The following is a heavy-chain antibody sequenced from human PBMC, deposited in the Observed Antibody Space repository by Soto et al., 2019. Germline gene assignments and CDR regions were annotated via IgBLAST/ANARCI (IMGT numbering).Heavy chain of an antibody. CDR3: ARAKSGGFTTRSYYYYGMDV. CDR2: INPNSGGT. Sequence: GASVKVSCKASGYTFTGYYMHWVRQAPGQGLEWMGWINPNSGGTNYAQKFQGWVTMTRDTSISTAYMELSRLRSDDTAVYYCARAKSGGFTTRSYYYYGMDVWGQGTTVTVSS. D-gene: IGHD1-1*01. J-gene: IGHJ6*02. V-gene: IGHV1-2*04. CDR1: GYTFTGYY.